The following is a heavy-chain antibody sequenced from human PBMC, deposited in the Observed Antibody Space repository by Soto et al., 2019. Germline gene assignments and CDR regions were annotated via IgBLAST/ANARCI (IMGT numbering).Heavy chain of an antibody. CDR2: IYSGDST. Sequence: HPGGSLRLSCAASGLTVKSNYMTWVRQAPGKGLEWVSVIYSGDSTNYADSVKGRFTISRDSSKNTLFLQMNSLRAEDTAVYYCARHPERIAQIGWFDPWGQGTLVTVSS. V-gene: IGHV3-66*04. J-gene: IGHJ5*02. CDR1: GLTVKSNY. CDR3: ARHPERIAQIGWFDP. D-gene: IGHD6-13*01.